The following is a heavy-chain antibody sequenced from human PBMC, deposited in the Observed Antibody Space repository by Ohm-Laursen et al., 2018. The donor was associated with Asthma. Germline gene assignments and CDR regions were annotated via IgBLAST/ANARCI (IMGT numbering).Heavy chain of an antibody. J-gene: IGHJ3*02. CDR3: ARVYYYDSSGYPERHDAFDI. CDR1: GGSISSYY. CDR2: IYYSGST. Sequence: TLSLTCSVSGGSISSYYWSWIRQPPGKGLEWIGYIYYSGSTNYNPSLKSRVTISVDTSKNQFSLKLSSVTAADTAVYYCARVYYYDSSGYPERHDAFDIWGQGTMVTVSS. D-gene: IGHD3-22*01. V-gene: IGHV4-59*01.